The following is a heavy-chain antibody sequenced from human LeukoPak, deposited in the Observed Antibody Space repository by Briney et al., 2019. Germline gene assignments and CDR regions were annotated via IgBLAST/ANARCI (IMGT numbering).Heavy chain of an antibody. V-gene: IGHV3-23*01. CDR2: ISGSGDNT. CDR1: GFTFSSYA. D-gene: IGHD6-13*01. CDR3: AKDRSSSWYPYDY. J-gene: IGHJ4*02. Sequence: GGSLRLSCAASGFTFSSYAMSWVRQAPGKGLEWVSGISGSGDNTYYADSVKGRFTISRDNSKNTLYVQVNSLGTEDTAAYYCAKDRSSSWYPYDYWGQGTLVTVSS.